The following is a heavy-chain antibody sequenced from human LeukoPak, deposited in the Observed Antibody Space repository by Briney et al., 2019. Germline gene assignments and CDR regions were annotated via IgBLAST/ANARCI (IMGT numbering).Heavy chain of an antibody. Sequence: GESLRFDCQGPGYSFTLYWISWVRQMSGKGLEWMGKIDPSESYTNYSPSLQGHVTISTDKSINTAHLQWSSLKASDTAIYYCARCMLCAFHIWSQGTMVTVSS. J-gene: IGHJ3*02. CDR3: ARCMLCAFHI. V-gene: IGHV5-10-1*01. CDR1: GYSFTLYW. CDR2: IDPSESYT. D-gene: IGHD2-8*01.